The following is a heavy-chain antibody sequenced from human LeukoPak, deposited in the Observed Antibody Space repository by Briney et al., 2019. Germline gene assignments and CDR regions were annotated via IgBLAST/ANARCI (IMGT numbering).Heavy chain of an antibody. CDR3: ARNGSLRYFDWLFEGDAFDI. V-gene: IGHV3-23*01. CDR1: GFNFSSYA. CDR2: ISGSAGST. D-gene: IGHD3-9*01. Sequence: PGGSLRLSCAASGFNFSSYAMSWVRQAPGKGLEWVSAISGSAGSTYYADSVKGRFTISRDNSKNTVYLQMNSLRAEDTAVYYCARNGSLRYFDWLFEGDAFDIWGQGKMVTVSS. J-gene: IGHJ3*02.